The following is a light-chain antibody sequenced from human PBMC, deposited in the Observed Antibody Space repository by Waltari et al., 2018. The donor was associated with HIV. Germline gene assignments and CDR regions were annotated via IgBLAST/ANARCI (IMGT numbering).Light chain of an antibody. CDR1: SSTVGSTY. V-gene: IGLV1-47*01. Sequence: QSVLTQPPSVSGTPGQRVTISCSGSSSTVGSTYVNWYQQLPGTAPKPLIYRDNQRPSGVPDRFSGSKSGTSASLAISGLRSEDEADYHCAAWDDSLSALVFGGGTKLAVL. CDR3: AAWDDSLSALV. J-gene: IGLJ2*01. CDR2: RDN.